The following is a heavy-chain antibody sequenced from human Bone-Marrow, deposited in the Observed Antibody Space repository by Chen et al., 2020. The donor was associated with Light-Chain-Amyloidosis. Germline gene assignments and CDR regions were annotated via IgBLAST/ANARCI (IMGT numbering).Heavy chain of an antibody. J-gene: IGHJ4*02. Sequence: EVQLEQSGPEVKKPGEYLKISCKGSGYTFPNYWIGWVRQMPGKGLEWMGGIYPDDSDSRYCPAFEGQVTISADKSITTAYLQWRSLKASDTAMYYCARRRDGYNFDYWGQGTLVTVSS. V-gene: IGHV5-51*01. CDR2: IYPDDSDS. CDR1: GYTFPNYW. CDR3: ARRRDGYNFDY. D-gene: IGHD5-12*01.